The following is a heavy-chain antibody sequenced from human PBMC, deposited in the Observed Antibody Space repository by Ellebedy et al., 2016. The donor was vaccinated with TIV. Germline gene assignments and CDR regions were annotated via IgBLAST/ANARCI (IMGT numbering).Heavy chain of an antibody. CDR3: ARMGEGQQWLAPFDY. D-gene: IGHD6-19*01. CDR2: IYYSGTS. V-gene: IGHV4-39*07. J-gene: IGHJ4*02. Sequence: MPSETLSLTCTVSGDSISSSSYYWGWIRQPPGKGLEWIGSIYYSGTSDYTPSLRGRVTISVDTSLNQFSLKLNFVTAADTAVYYCARMGEGQQWLAPFDYWGQGTLVTVSS. CDR1: GDSISSSSYY.